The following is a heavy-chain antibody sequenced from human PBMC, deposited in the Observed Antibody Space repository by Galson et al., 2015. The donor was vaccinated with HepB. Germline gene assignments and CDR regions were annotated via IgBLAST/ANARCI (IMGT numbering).Heavy chain of an antibody. CDR3: ASLYYYGTSGYYN. J-gene: IGHJ4*02. CDR2: INHSGNT. V-gene: IGHV4-34*01. CDR1: GGSFSGYY. D-gene: IGHD3-22*01. Sequence: LSLTCAVYGGSFSGYYWSWIRQPPGEGLEWIGEINHSGNTNYNPTLKGRVTISVDKSRNQFSLKANSVTAADTAVYYCASLYYYGTSGYYNWGQGTLVTVSS.